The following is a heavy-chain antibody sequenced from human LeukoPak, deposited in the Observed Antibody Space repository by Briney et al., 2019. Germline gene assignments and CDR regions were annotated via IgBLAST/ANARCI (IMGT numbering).Heavy chain of an antibody. J-gene: IGHJ5*02. CDR2: INHSGST. Sequence: PSETLSLTCAVYGGSFSGYYWSWIRQPPGKGLEWIGEINHSGSTNYNPSLKSRVTISVDTSKNQFSLKLSSVTAADTAVYYCARDRPPPNKFSGGSCYDLWGQGTLVTVSS. D-gene: IGHD2-15*01. CDR3: ARDRPPPNKFSGGSCYDL. V-gene: IGHV4-34*01. CDR1: GGSFSGYY.